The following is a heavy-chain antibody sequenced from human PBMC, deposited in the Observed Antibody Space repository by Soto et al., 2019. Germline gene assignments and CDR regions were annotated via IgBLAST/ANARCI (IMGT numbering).Heavy chain of an antibody. J-gene: IGHJ6*02. Sequence: EVQLVESGGGLVQPGGSLRLSCAASGFTFSSYEMNWVRQAPGKGLEWVSYISSSGSTIYYADSVKGRFTISRDNAKNSLYLQMNSLSAEDTAVYYCASRTYYDFWSGYSSAPSGYGMDVWGQGTTVTVSS. D-gene: IGHD3-3*01. CDR1: GFTFSSYE. CDR2: ISSSGSTI. V-gene: IGHV3-48*03. CDR3: ASRTYYDFWSGYSSAPSGYGMDV.